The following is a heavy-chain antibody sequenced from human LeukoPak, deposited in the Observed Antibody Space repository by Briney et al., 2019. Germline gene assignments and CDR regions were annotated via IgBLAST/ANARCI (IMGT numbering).Heavy chain of an antibody. J-gene: IGHJ4*02. V-gene: IGHV3-7*03. Sequence: GGSLRLSCVVSGFTLSSRWMMWVRQAPGKGLEWMTNINRDGSEKNYVDSVKGRFTITRDNAENSLYLQMNSLKVEDTAIYYCATYDSWSGYNIAYWGQGTLVTVSS. CDR1: GFTLSSRW. CDR3: ATYDSWSGYNIAY. CDR2: INRDGSEK. D-gene: IGHD3-3*01.